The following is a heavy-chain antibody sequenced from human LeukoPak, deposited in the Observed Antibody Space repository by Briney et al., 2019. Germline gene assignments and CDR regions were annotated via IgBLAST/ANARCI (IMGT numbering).Heavy chain of an antibody. CDR1: GGSISSGSYY. J-gene: IGHJ4*02. D-gene: IGHD2-21*02. CDR3: ARDADFVVVTATAYYFDY. Sequence: SETLSLTCTVSGGSISSGSYYWSWIRQPAGKGLEWIGRIYTSGSTNYNPSLKSRVTISVDTSKNQFSLKLSSVTAADTAVYYCARDADFVVVTATAYYFDYWGQGTLVTVSS. V-gene: IGHV4-61*02. CDR2: IYTSGST.